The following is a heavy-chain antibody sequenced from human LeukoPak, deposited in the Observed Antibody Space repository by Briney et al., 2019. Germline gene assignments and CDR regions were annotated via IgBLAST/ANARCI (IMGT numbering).Heavy chain of an antibody. V-gene: IGHV3-23*01. CDR1: GFTFSSYG. Sequence: GGSLRLSCAASGFTFSSYGMHWVRQAPGKGLEWVSAISGSGGSTYYADSVKGRFTISRDNSKNTLYLQMNSLRAEDTAVYYCAKRAYYDILTGPGAFDIWGQGTMVTVSS. CDR3: AKRAYYDILTGPGAFDI. J-gene: IGHJ3*02. D-gene: IGHD3-9*01. CDR2: ISGSGGST.